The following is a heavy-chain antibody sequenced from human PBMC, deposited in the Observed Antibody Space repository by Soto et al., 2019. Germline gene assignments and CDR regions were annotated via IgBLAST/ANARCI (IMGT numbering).Heavy chain of an antibody. D-gene: IGHD1-26*01. Sequence: GESLKISCKGSGYSFTSYWIGWVRQMPGKGLEWMGIIYPGDSDTRYSPSFQGQVTISADKSISTAYLQWSSLKASDTAMYYWARLEAGATYHDAFDIWGQGTMVTVSS. V-gene: IGHV5-51*01. CDR2: IYPGDSDT. CDR1: GYSFTSYW. CDR3: ARLEAGATYHDAFDI. J-gene: IGHJ3*02.